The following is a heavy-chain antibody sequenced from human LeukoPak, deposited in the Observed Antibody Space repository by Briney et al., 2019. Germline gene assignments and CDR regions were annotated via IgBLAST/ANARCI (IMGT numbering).Heavy chain of an antibody. CDR3: AKDDSIRGVISY. D-gene: IGHD3-10*01. CDR1: GFTFSIYA. CDR2: ISSGADIT. V-gene: IGHV3-23*01. J-gene: IGHJ4*02. Sequence: PGGSLRLSCAASGFTFSIYAMNSGPRAPGQGLEWVSGISSGADITYYADSVKGRFTISRDNSKNTLYLQMNSLRAEDTAVYYCAKDDSIRGVISYWGQGTLVTVSS.